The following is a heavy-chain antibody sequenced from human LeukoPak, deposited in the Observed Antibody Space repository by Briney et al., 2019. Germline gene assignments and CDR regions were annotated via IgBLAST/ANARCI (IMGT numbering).Heavy chain of an antibody. CDR2: IYYSGST. J-gene: IGHJ3*02. V-gene: IGHV4-59*01. D-gene: IGHD2/OR15-2a*01. CDR3: ARENIDDAFDI. Sequence: SETLSLTCTVSGGSISSYYWSWIRQPPGKGLEWIGYIYYSGSTNYNPSLKSRVTISVDTSKNQFSLKLSSVTAADTAVYYCARENIDDAFDIWGQGTMVTVS. CDR1: GGSISSYY.